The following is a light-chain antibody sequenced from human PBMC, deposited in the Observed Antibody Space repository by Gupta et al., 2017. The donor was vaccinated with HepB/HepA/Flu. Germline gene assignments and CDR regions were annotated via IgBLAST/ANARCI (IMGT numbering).Light chain of an antibody. Sequence: DIQMPQSPSSLSASLGDRVTITCQASQDISNYLNWYQQKPGKAPKLLIYDASNLETVVPSRFSGSGSGTDFTFTISSLQPEDIATYYCQQYDNRPSLTFGGGTKVEIK. CDR1: QDISNY. CDR2: DAS. CDR3: QQYDNRPSLT. J-gene: IGKJ4*01. V-gene: IGKV1-33*01.